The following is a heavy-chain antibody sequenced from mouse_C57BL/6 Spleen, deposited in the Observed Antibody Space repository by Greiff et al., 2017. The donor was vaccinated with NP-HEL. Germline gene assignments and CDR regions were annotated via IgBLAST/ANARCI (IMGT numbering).Heavy chain of an antibody. CDR3: APQYYYGSSGGYFDV. V-gene: IGHV14-2*01. Sequence: DVKLQESGAELVKPGASVKLSCTASGFNIKDYYMHWVKQRTEQGLEWIGRIDPEDGETKYAPKFQGKATITADTSSNTAYLQLSSLTSEDTAVYYCAPQYYYGSSGGYFDVWGTGTTVTVSS. D-gene: IGHD1-1*01. CDR1: GFNIKDYY. CDR2: IDPEDGET. J-gene: IGHJ1*03.